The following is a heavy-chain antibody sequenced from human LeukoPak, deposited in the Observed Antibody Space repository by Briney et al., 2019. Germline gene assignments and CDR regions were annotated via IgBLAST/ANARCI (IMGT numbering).Heavy chain of an antibody. J-gene: IGHJ4*02. CDR2: MNPNSGNT. CDR3: ARELNIVGDFPGY. D-gene: IGHD1-26*01. CDR1: GYTFTSYD. Sequence: ASVKVSCKASGYTFTSYDINGVRQATGQGLEWMGWMNPNSGNTGYAQKFQGRVTMTRNTSISTAYMELSSLRSEDTAVYYCARELNIVGDFPGYWGQGTLVTVSS. V-gene: IGHV1-8*01.